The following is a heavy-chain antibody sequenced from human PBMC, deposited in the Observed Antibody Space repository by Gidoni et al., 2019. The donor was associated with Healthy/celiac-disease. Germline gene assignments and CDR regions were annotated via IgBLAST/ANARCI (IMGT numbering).Heavy chain of an antibody. CDR3: AKGDSSSWYGLMDV. J-gene: IGHJ6*02. D-gene: IGHD6-13*01. V-gene: IGHV3-23*04. Sequence: EVQLVESGGGLVQPGGSLILSGAASGVTFSSYAMSWVRQAPGKGLEWVSAISGSGGSTYYADSVKGRFTISRDNSKNTLYLQMNSLRAEDTVVYYCAKGDSSSWYGLMDVWGQGTTVTVSS. CDR1: GVTFSSYA. CDR2: ISGSGGST.